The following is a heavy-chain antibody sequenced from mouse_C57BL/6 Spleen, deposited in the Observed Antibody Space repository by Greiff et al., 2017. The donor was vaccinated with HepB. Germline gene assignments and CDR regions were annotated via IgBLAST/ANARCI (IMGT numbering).Heavy chain of an antibody. CDR2: IHPNSGST. CDR1: GYTFTSYW. V-gene: IGHV1-64*01. D-gene: IGHD3-1*01. CDR3: ARRPFNSGGSMDY. Sequence: QVQLQQPGAELVKPGASVKLSCKASGYTFTSYWMHWVKQRPGQGLEWIGMIHPNSGSTNYNEKFKSKATLTVDKSSSTAYMQLSSLTSEDSAVYYCARRPFNSGGSMDYWGQGTSVTVSS. J-gene: IGHJ4*01.